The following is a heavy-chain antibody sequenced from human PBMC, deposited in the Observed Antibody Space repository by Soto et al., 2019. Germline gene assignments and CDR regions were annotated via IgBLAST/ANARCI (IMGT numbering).Heavy chain of an antibody. J-gene: IGHJ5*02. CDR2: IYYSGST. V-gene: IGHV4-59*08. D-gene: IGHD3-10*01. Sequence: PSETLSLTCTVSGGSISSYYWSWIRQPPGKGLEWIGYIYYSGSTNYNPSLKSRVTISVDTSKNQFSLKLSSVTAADTAVYYCARQRRLYYGSGSQNFVPWGQGTLVTVSS. CDR3: ARQRRLYYGSGSQNFVP. CDR1: GGSISSYY.